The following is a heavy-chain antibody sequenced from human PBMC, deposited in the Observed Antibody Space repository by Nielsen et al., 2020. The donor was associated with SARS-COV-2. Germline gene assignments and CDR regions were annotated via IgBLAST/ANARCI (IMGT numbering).Heavy chain of an antibody. D-gene: IGHD2-2*01. CDR1: GFTFSSLW. V-gene: IGHV4-4*01. Sequence: GSLRLSCAASGFTFSSLWMSWVRQVPGKGLEWIGEVSHSGSINYNPSLKSRVTLSMDKSKRQFSLRLTSVSAADTAVYFCARGDLVVVPSPILGLGPFFYYFYLDVWGKGTTVIVSS. CDR3: ARGDLVVVPSPILGLGPFFYYFYLDV. CDR2: VSHSGSI. J-gene: IGHJ6*03.